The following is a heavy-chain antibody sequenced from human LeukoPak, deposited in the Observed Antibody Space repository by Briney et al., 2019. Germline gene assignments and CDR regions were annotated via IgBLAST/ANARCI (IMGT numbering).Heavy chain of an antibody. J-gene: IGHJ4*02. CDR2: IYYSGST. CDR3: ARGEVGAINNFDY. D-gene: IGHD1-26*01. V-gene: IGHV4-59*01. Sequence: SETLSLTCTVSGGSISSYYWSWTRQPPGKGLEWIGYIYYSGSTNYNPSLKSRVTISVDTSKNQFSLKLSSVTAADTAVYYCARGEVGAINNFDYWGQGTLVTVSS. CDR1: GGSISSYY.